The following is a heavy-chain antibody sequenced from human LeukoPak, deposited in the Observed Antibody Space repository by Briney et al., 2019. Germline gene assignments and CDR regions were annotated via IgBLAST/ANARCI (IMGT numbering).Heavy chain of an antibody. J-gene: IGHJ3*02. CDR3: AREGYSGAFDI. CDR2: IYYSGIT. D-gene: IGHD2-15*01. V-gene: IGHV4-61*01. CDR1: GGSVSSSSYY. Sequence: SETLSLTCTVSGGSVSSSSYYWTWIRQPPGKGLEWIGYIYYSGITNYNPSLKSRVTMLVDTSKNQFSLKLSSVTAANTAVYYCAREGYSGAFDIWGQGTMVTVSS.